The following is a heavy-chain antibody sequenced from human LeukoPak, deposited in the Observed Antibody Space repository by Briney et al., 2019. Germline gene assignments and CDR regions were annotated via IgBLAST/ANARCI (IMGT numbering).Heavy chain of an antibody. CDR3: TREDRPFCPFAY. V-gene: IGHV4-4*02. CDR2: ISHDGTT. D-gene: IGHD3-22*01. CDR1: GGSIDITNY. J-gene: IGHJ4*02. Sequence: SETLSLTCGVSGGSIDITNYWSWVRQAPGKGLEWIGEISHDGTTNYNPSLRSRVAMSFDRANNQFPLSLTSVTAADTAVYYCTREDRPFCPFAYWGQGVLVTVSS.